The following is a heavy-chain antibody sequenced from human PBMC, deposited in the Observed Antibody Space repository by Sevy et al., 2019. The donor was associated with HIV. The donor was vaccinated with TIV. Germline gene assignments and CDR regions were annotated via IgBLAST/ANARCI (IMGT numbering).Heavy chain of an antibody. CDR2: ISSTSGFV. CDR3: ATQRALFDF. CDR1: GFTFSSYD. J-gene: IGHJ4*02. Sequence: GGSLRLPCAASGFTFSSYDMNWVRQAPGKGLEWVSYISSTSGFVYYADSVEGRFTISRDNAKKSLYLQMNSLRDEDTAVYYCATQRALFDFWGQGTLVTVSS. V-gene: IGHV3-48*02.